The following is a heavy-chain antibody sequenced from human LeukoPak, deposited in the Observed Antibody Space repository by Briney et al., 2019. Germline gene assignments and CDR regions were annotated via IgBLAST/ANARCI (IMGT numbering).Heavy chain of an antibody. Sequence: GGSLRLSCAASGFTSSSYGMHWVRQAPGKGLEWVAFIRYDGSNKYYADSVKGRFTISRDNSKNTLYLQMNSLRAEDTAVYYCARDWSSSGWPDYWGQGTLVTVSS. CDR2: IRYDGSNK. J-gene: IGHJ4*02. V-gene: IGHV3-30*02. CDR3: ARDWSSSGWPDY. D-gene: IGHD6-19*01. CDR1: GFTSSSYG.